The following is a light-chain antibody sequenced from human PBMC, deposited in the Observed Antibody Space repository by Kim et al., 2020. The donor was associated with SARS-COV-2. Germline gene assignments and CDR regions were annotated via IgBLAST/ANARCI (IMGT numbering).Light chain of an antibody. Sequence: VSDGDKATLSCRASQSVTSNLAWYQQKPGRAPRLLIYGPSTRATGIPARFTGSGSGTEFTLTISSLQSEDFAVYYCQQYHDWPLTFGGGTKVDIK. V-gene: IGKV3-15*01. CDR1: QSVTSN. CDR3: QQYHDWPLT. CDR2: GPS. J-gene: IGKJ4*01.